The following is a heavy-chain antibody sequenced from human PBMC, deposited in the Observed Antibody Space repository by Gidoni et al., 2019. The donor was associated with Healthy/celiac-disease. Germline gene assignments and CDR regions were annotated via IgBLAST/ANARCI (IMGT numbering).Heavy chain of an antibody. J-gene: IGHJ3*02. D-gene: IGHD1-26*01. CDR1: GDSISSYN. CDR3: ARRSDAFDI. CDR2: IYYSGRT. Sequence: QVQLQESGPGLVKPSETLSLTRTVSGDSISSYNWSWIRQPPGKGLEWIGYIYYSGRTNYSPSLKSRVNISVDTSKNQFSLKLSSVTAADTAVYYCARRSDAFDIWGQGTMVTVSS. V-gene: IGHV4-59*08.